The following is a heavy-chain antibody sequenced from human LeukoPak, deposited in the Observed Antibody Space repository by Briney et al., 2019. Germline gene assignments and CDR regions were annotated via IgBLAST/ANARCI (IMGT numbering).Heavy chain of an antibody. D-gene: IGHD6-13*01. V-gene: IGHV5-51*01. CDR2: IYLGGSDS. CDR1: GYSITSYW. J-gene: IGHJ4*02. CDR3: ARRGHGSSWYYFDY. Sequence: GESLKISCKASGYSITSYWIGWVRQIPGKGLEWMGNIYLGGSDSRNRPSFQGQVTISADKSISTPYLQWSSLKASETAIDYCARRGHGSSWYYFDYWGQGTLVTVSS.